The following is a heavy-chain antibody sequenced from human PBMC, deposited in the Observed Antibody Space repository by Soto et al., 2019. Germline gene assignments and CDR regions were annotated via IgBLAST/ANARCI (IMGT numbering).Heavy chain of an antibody. J-gene: IGHJ6*02. V-gene: IGHV1-69*01. Sequence: QVQLVQSGAEVKMPGSSGKVSCKASGGTFSNYGISWVRQAPGEVLEWMGGIIPIFGTASFAEKFQGRVTITADESTSTAYMELSNLRSEDTAVYYCVRVAPMTTVRGAYYYVMDVWGQGTTVTVSS. CDR3: VRVAPMTTVRGAYYYVMDV. D-gene: IGHD3-16*01. CDR2: IIPIFGTA. CDR1: GGTFSNYG.